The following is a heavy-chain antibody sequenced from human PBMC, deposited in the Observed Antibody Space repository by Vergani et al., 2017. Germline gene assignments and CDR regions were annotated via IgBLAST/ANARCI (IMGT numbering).Heavy chain of an antibody. CDR3: VRDRGLCAGGRCYTEAWDY. D-gene: IGHD2-2*02. J-gene: IGHJ4*02. CDR1: GFTFDDYG. CDR2: ISFDGTNE. V-gene: IGHV3-30*03. Sequence: VQLVESGGGLVQPGGSLRLSCAASGFTFDDYGMSWVRQAPGKGLEWVVGISFDGTNEYYPDLVKGRFTISRDIAKNTLYLQVRSLRLEDTGVYHCVRDRGLCAGGRCYTEAWDYWGQGTPVTVSS.